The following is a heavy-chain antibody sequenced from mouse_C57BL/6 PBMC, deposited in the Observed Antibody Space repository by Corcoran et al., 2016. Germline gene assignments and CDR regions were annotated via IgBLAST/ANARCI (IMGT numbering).Heavy chain of an antibody. J-gene: IGHJ2*01. Sequence: QVQLQQSGSELVRPGASEKLSCKASGYTFTDYYINWVKQRPGQGLEWIARIYPGSGNTYYNEKFKGKATLTAEKSSSTAYMQLSSLTSEDSAVYFCSRSGVLLRSRFDYWGQGNTLTVSS. D-gene: IGHD1-1*01. V-gene: IGHV1-76*01. CDR1: GYTFTDYY. CDR2: IYPGSGNT. CDR3: SRSGVLLRSRFDY.